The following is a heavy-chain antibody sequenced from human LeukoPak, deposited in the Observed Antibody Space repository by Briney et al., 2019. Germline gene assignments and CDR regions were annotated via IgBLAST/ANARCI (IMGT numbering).Heavy chain of an antibody. CDR2: IRYDGSNK. V-gene: IGHV3-30*02. Sequence: GGSLRLSCAASGFTFSSYGMHWVRQAPGKGLEWVAFIRYDGSNKYYADSVKGRFTISRDNSKNTLYLQMNSLRAEDTAVYYCAKLRGYDILTPPFDYWGQGTLVTVSS. J-gene: IGHJ4*02. D-gene: IGHD3-9*01. CDR1: GFTFSSYG. CDR3: AKLRGYDILTPPFDY.